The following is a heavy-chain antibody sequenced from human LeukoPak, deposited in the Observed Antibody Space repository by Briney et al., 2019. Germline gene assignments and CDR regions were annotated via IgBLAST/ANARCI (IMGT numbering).Heavy chain of an antibody. CDR1: X. Sequence: XMSWVRXAPGKGLEWVANIKQDGSEKYYVDSVKGRFTISRDNAKNSLYLQMNSLRAEDTAVCYCARDGYYYGSGSYNFDYWGQGTLVTVSS. V-gene: IGHV3-7*01. D-gene: IGHD3-10*01. J-gene: IGHJ4*02. CDR3: ARDGYYYGSGSYNFDY. CDR2: IKQDGSEK.